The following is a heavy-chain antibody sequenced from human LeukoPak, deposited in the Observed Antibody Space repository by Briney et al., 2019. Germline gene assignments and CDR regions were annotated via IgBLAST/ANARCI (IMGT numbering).Heavy chain of an antibody. CDR2: IKSKTDGGTT. D-gene: IGHD3-22*01. CDR3: TTDYDYEGAFDI. Sequence: PGGSLRLSCAASGFTFSSYAMSWVRQAPGKGLEWVGRIKSKTDGGTTDYAAPVKGRFTISRDDSKNTLYLQMNSLKTEDTAVYYCTTDYDYEGAFDIWGQGTMVTVSS. CDR1: GFTFSSYA. J-gene: IGHJ3*02. V-gene: IGHV3-15*01.